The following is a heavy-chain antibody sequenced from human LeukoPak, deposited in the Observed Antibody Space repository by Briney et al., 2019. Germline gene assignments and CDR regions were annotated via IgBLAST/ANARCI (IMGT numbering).Heavy chain of an antibody. V-gene: IGHV4-39*07. CDR1: GGSISSSRYY. CDR3: AKSFSETERATITAY. Sequence: SETLSLTCTVSGGSISSSRYYWGWIRQPPGKGLEWIGSIYYTGSTYYNPSLKSRVTISVDTSKNQFSLKLSSVTAADTAIYYCAKSFSETERATITAYWGQGTLVTVSS. J-gene: IGHJ4*02. D-gene: IGHD5-24*01. CDR2: IYYTGST.